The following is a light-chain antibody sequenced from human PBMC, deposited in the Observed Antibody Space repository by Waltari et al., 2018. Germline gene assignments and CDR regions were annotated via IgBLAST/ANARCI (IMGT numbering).Light chain of an antibody. CDR3: QQYGSSPIT. J-gene: IGKJ5*01. CDR2: GAS. V-gene: IGKV3D-15*03. CDR1: QSVSSN. Sequence: EIVMTQSPATLSVSPGERATLSCRASQSVSSNLAWYQQKPGQAPRLLIYGASIRATGIPARFSGSGSGTEFTLTISILQSEDFAVYYCQQYGSSPITFGQGTRLEIK.